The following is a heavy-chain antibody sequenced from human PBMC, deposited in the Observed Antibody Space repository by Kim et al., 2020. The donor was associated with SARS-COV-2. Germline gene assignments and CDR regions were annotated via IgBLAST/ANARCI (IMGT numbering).Heavy chain of an antibody. D-gene: IGHD5-12*01. CDR3: ARAEMATISGFCFDY. Sequence: PSLKSRVTISVDTSKNQFSLKLSSVTAADTAVYYCARAEMATISGFCFDYWGQGTLVTVSS. V-gene: IGHV4-59*01. J-gene: IGHJ4*02.